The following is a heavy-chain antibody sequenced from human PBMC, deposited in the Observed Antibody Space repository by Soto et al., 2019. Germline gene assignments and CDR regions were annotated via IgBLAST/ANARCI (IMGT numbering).Heavy chain of an antibody. D-gene: IGHD6-6*01. CDR1: GFTFSSYW. V-gene: IGHV3-7*01. Sequence: PGGSLRLSCAASGFTFSSYWMNWVRQAPGKGLEWVANIKQDGSEKYYVDSVKGRFTISRDNAKNQFSLKLSSVTAADTAVYYCARGPGRIAARFFHAFDIWGQGTMVTVSS. CDR3: ARGPGRIAARFFHAFDI. CDR2: IKQDGSEK. J-gene: IGHJ3*02.